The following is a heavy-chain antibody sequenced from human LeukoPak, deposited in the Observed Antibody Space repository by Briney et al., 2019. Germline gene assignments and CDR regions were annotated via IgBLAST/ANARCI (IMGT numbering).Heavy chain of an antibody. J-gene: IGHJ5*02. D-gene: IGHD6-19*01. V-gene: IGHV4-30-2*01. Sequence: SQTLSLTCAVSGGSISSGGYSWSWIRQPPGKGLEWIGYIYHSGSTYYNPSLKSRVTISVDRSKNQFSLKLSSVTAADTAVYYCARAHFIPGIVVAGRLDPWGQGTLVTVSS. CDR1: GGSISSGGYS. CDR3: ARAHFIPGIVVAGRLDP. CDR2: IYHSGST.